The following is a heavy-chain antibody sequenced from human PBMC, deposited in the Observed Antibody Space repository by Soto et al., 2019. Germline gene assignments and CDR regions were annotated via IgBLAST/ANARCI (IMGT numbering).Heavy chain of an antibody. V-gene: IGHV3-64*01. Sequence: GGSLRLSCAASGFTFSSYAMHWVRQAPGKGLEYVSAISSNGGSTYYANSVKGRFTISRDNSKNTLYLQMGSLRAEDMAVYYCARVQPADYMDVWGKGTTVTVSS. CDR1: GFTFSSYA. J-gene: IGHJ6*03. CDR3: ARVQPADYMDV. CDR2: ISSNGGST.